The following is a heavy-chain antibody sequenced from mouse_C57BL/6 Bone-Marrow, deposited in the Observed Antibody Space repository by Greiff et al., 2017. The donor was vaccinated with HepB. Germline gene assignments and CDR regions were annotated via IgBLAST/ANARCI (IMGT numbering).Heavy chain of an antibody. Sequence: QVHVKQSGAELVRPGASVTLSCKASGYTFTDYEMHWVKQTPVHGLEWIGAIDPETGGTAYNQKFKGKAILTADKSSSTAYMELRSLTSEDSAVYYCTRERDYYGSSLLFAYWGQGTLVTVSA. CDR1: GYTFTDYE. J-gene: IGHJ3*01. CDR2: IDPETGGT. V-gene: IGHV1-15*01. CDR3: TRERDYYGSSLLFAY. D-gene: IGHD1-1*01.